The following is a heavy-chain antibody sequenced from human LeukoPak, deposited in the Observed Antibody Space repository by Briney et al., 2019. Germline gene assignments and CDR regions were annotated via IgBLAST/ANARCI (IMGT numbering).Heavy chain of an antibody. J-gene: IGHJ6*03. CDR2: IYYSGST. CDR1: GGSISSYY. CDR3: ARRGYCYGTQGHYYYYMDV. D-gene: IGHD5-18*01. V-gene: IGHV4-59*08. Sequence: SETLSLTCTVSGGSISSYYWSWIRQPPGKGLEWIGYIYYSGSTNYNPSLKSRVTISVDTSKNQFSLKLSSVTAADTAVYYCARRGYCYGTQGHYYYYMDVWGKGTTVTVSS.